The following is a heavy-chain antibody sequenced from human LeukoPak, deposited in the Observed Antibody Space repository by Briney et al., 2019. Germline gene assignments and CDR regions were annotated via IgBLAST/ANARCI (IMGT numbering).Heavy chain of an antibody. CDR1: GFTFSSYG. CDR3: AKSALLWFGELLLNDYMDV. D-gene: IGHD3-10*01. J-gene: IGHJ6*03. V-gene: IGHV3-30*02. CDR2: IRYDGSNK. Sequence: GGSLRLSCAASGFTFSSYGMHWVRQAPGKGLEWVAFIRYDGSNKYYADSVKGRFTISRDNSKNTLYLQMNSLRAEDTAVYYCAKSALLWFGELLLNDYMDVWGKGTTVTISS.